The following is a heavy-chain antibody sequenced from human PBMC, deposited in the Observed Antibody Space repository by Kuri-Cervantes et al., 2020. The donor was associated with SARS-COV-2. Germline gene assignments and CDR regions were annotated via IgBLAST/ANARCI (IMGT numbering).Heavy chain of an antibody. CDR3: ASTILGLNSSGWYGYFDY. CDR1: GGTFSSYA. Sequence: SVKVSCKASGGTFSSYAISWVRQASGQGLEWMGGIIPIFGTANYAQKFQGRVTITTDESTSTAYMELSSLRSEDTAVYYCASTILGLNSSGWYGYFDYWGQGTLVTVSS. CDR2: IIPIFGTA. J-gene: IGHJ4*02. V-gene: IGHV1-69*05. D-gene: IGHD6-19*01.